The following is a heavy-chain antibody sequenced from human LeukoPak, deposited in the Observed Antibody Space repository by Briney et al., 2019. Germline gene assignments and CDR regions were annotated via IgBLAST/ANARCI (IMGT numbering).Heavy chain of an antibody. J-gene: IGHJ6*02. D-gene: IGHD2-21*02. Sequence: PSETLSLTCTVSGGSISSYYWSWIRQPPGKGLEWIGYIYYSGSTNYNPSLKSRVTISVDTSKNQFSLKPSSVTAADTAVYYCARLLAYCGGDCYSAYQGLYYYGMDVWGQGTTVTVSS. CDR1: GGSISSYY. CDR2: IYYSGST. CDR3: ARLLAYCGGDCYSAYQGLYYYGMDV. V-gene: IGHV4-59*01.